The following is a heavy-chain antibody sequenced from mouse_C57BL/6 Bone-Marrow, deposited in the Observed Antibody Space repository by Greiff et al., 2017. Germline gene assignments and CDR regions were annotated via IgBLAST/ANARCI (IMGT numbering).Heavy chain of an antibody. Sequence: EVQLVESEGGLVQPGSSMKLSCTASGFTFSDYYMAWVRQVPEKGLEWVANINYDGSSTYYLDSLKSRFIISRDNAKNILYLQMSSLKSEDTATYYCARGDYYGPWFAYWCQGTLVTVSA. CDR1: GFTFSDYY. CDR3: ARGDYYGPWFAY. V-gene: IGHV5-16*01. D-gene: IGHD1-1*01. J-gene: IGHJ3*01. CDR2: INYDGSST.